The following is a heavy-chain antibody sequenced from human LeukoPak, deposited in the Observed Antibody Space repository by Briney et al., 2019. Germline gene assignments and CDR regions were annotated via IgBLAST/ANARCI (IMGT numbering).Heavy chain of an antibody. V-gene: IGHV3-30*04. CDR1: GFTFSSYA. D-gene: IGHD3-22*01. Sequence: GGSLRLSCAASGFTFSSYAIHWVRQAPGKGLEWVAVISYDGSNKYYADSVKGRFTISRDNSKNTLYLQMNSLRAEDTAVYYCARDYDYEDAGGFDYWGQGTLVTVSS. J-gene: IGHJ4*02. CDR3: ARDYDYEDAGGFDY. CDR2: ISYDGSNK.